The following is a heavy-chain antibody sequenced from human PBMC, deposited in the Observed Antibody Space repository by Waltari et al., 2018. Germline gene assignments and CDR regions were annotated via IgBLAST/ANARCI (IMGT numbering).Heavy chain of an antibody. V-gene: IGHV1-2*07. D-gene: IGHD6-6*01. Sequence: QVVLVQSGAEVKKPEASVKLSCTASGYIFLNHYLHWVRQAPGQGPEWMGWVNPDTGNANYAHKFRGRVTMTWDTSSNTAFMDLSDLKSDDTAVYYCVRDRTTVAARPGDYWGQGTLVTVSS. CDR2: VNPDTGNA. J-gene: IGHJ4*02. CDR3: VRDRTTVAARPGDY. CDR1: GYIFLNHY.